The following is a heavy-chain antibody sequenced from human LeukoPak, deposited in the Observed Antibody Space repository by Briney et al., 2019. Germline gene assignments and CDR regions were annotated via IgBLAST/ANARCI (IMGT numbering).Heavy chain of an antibody. Sequence: PGRSLRLSCAASGFTFSTYGMHWVRQAPGKGLEWVAVIWHDGSNKYYADSVKGRFTISRDNAKNTLYLQMNSLRAEDTAVCYCARDAPGNTALDYWGQGTLVTVSS. J-gene: IGHJ4*02. CDR3: ARDAPGNTALDY. CDR1: GFTFSTYG. D-gene: IGHD5-18*01. CDR2: IWHDGSNK. V-gene: IGHV3-33*01.